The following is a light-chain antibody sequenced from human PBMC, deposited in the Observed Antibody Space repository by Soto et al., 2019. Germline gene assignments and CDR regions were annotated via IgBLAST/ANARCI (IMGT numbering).Light chain of an antibody. CDR1: QGISSW. CDR2: AAS. J-gene: IGKJ5*01. CDR3: QQYDDLPIT. Sequence: DIQMTQSPSSVSASVGDRVTITCRASQGISSWLAWYQQKPGKAPKLLIYAASSLQSGVPSRFSGSGSGTDFTLTISSLQPDDSGTYYCQQYDDLPITFGQGTRLEIK. V-gene: IGKV1-12*01.